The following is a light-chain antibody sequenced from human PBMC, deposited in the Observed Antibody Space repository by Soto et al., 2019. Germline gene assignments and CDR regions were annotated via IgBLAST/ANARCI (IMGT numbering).Light chain of an antibody. V-gene: IGKV1-39*01. CDR3: LESSSALT. Sequence: DIHMTQSPSSLSASVGARVTVAXRASRSISRYLSWYQQKPGKATKXXFYXASILQSVVPSRFSGSGCGTDFTITISSLQPEDLETYCCLESSSALTFGQGTRLEIK. CDR1: RSISRY. CDR2: XAS. J-gene: IGKJ5*01.